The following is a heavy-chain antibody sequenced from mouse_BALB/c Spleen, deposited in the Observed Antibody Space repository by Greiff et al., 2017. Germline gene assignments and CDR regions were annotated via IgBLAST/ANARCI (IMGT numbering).Heavy chain of an antibody. CDR2: ISSGGSYT. V-gene: IGHV5-6*01. CDR3: ARHGHYAMDY. J-gene: IGHJ4*01. Sequence: DVQLVESGGDLVKPGGSLKLSCAASGFTFSSYGMSWVRQTPDKRLEWVATISSGGSYTYYPDSVKGRFTISRDNAKNTLYLQMSSLKSEDTAMYYCARHGHYAMDYWGQGTSVTVSS. CDR1: GFTFSSYG.